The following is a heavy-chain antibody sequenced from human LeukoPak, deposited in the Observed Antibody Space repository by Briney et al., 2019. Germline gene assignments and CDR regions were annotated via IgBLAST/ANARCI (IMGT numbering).Heavy chain of an antibody. D-gene: IGHD3-10*01. CDR2: ISRSSSII. Sequence: GSLRLSCAVSGFTFSSHSMNWVRQAPGKGLEWVSYISRSSSIIYYADSVKGRFTISRDNAKNSLYLQMNSLRDEDTAVYYCARDAHIVRGVNPLDYWGQGTLVTVSS. CDR1: GFTFSSHS. CDR3: ARDAHIVRGVNPLDY. V-gene: IGHV3-48*02. J-gene: IGHJ4*02.